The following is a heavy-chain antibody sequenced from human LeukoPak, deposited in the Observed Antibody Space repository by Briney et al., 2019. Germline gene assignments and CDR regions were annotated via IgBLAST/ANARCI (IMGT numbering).Heavy chain of an antibody. CDR3: ARSPINLGYDAFDI. CDR2: ISAYNGNT. D-gene: IGHD2-21*01. J-gene: IGHJ3*02. V-gene: IGHV1-18*01. CDR1: GYTFTSYG. Sequence: GASVKVSCKASGYTFTSYGISWVRQAPGQGLEWMGWISAYNGNTNYAQKLQGRVTMTTDTSTSTAYMELRSLRSDDTAVYYCARSPINLGYDAFDIWGQGTMVTVSS.